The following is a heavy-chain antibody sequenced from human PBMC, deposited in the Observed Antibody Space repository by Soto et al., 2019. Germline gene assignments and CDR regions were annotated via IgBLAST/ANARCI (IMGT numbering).Heavy chain of an antibody. Sequence: EVQLLESGGGLVQPGGSLRLSCAASGFTFSSYAMSWVRQAPGKGLEWVSAISGSGGSTYYADSVKGRFTISRDNSKNTLYLQMNSLRAEDTAVYYCAKVRSGSYYKAPHFDYWGQGTLVTVSS. V-gene: IGHV3-23*01. CDR2: ISGSGGST. CDR3: AKVRSGSYYKAPHFDY. CDR1: GFTFSSYA. J-gene: IGHJ4*02. D-gene: IGHD3-10*01.